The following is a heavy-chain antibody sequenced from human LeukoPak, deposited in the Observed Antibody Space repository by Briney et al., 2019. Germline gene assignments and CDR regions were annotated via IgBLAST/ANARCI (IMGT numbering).Heavy chain of an antibody. V-gene: IGHV4-59*01. Sequence: PSETLCLTCTVSGGSISSYYWSWIRQPPGKGLEWIGDIYYSGSTNYNPSLRSRVTISVDTSKNQFSLKLSSVTAADTAVYYCARDTDAFDIWGQGTMVTVSS. CDR3: ARDTDAFDI. J-gene: IGHJ3*02. CDR2: IYYSGST. CDR1: GGSISSYY.